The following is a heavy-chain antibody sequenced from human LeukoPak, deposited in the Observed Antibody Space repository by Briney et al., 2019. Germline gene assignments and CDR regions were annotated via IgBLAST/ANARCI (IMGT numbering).Heavy chain of an antibody. CDR2: IYPGDSDT. CDR3: ARQKVATADAFDI. CDR1: GYSFTSYW. D-gene: IGHD5-12*01. V-gene: IGHV5-51*01. Sequence: GESLKISCKGSGYSFTSYWIGWVRQMPGKGLEWMGIIYPGDSDTRYSPSFQGQVTISADKSINTAYLQWSSLKASDTAMYYCARQKVATADAFDIWGQGTMVTVSS. J-gene: IGHJ3*02.